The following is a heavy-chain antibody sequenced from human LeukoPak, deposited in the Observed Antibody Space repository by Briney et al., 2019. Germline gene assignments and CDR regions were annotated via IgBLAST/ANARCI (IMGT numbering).Heavy chain of an antibody. CDR1: GGTFSSYA. CDR3: ARVYCSSTGCYSAEQPYRGAFDI. Sequence: ASVKVSCKASGGTFSSYAISWVRQVPGQGLEWMGGNIPIFGTANYAQKFQGRVTITTDESTSTAYMELSSLRSEDTAVYYCARVYCSSTGCYSAEQPYRGAFDIWGQGTMVTVSS. CDR2: NIPIFGTA. J-gene: IGHJ3*02. D-gene: IGHD2-2*01. V-gene: IGHV1-69*05.